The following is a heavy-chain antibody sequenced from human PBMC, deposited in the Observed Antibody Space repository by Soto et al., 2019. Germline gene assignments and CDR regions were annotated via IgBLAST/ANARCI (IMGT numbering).Heavy chain of an antibody. CDR3: ARNVLRYFDWLLYNNWFDP. Sequence: SGPTLVNPTQTLTLTCTFSGFSLRTSGVGVGWIRQPPGKALEWLALIYWDDDKRYSPSLKSRLTITKDTSKNQVVLTMTNMDPVDTATYYCARNVLRYFDWLLYNNWFDPWGQGTLVTVSS. CDR2: IYWDDDK. J-gene: IGHJ5*02. D-gene: IGHD3-9*01. V-gene: IGHV2-5*02. CDR1: GFSLRTSGVG.